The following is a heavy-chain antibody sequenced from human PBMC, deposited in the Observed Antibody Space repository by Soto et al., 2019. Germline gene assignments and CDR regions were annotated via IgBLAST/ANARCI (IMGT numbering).Heavy chain of an antibody. D-gene: IGHD3-22*01. CDR3: TTDYYDSSGYCYEYFQH. CDR2: IKSKTDGGTT. V-gene: IGHV3-15*01. Sequence: AGGSLRLSCAASGFTFSNAWMSWVRQAPGKGLEWVGRIKSKTDGGTTDYAAPVKGRFTISRDDSKNTLYLQMNSLKTEDTAVYYCTTDYYDSSGYCYEYFQHWGQGTLVTVSS. J-gene: IGHJ1*01. CDR1: GFTFSNAW.